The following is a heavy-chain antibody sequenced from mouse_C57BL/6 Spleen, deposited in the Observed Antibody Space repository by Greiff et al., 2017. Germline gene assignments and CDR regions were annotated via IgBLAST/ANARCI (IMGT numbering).Heavy chain of an antibody. V-gene: IGHV5-17*01. Sequence: EVQLVESGGGLVKPGGSLKLSCAASGFTFRDYGMHWVRQAPEKGLEWVAYISSGSSTIYYADTVKGRFTISRDNAKNTLFLQMTSLRSEDTAMYYCARGYGNLYWYFDVWGTGTTVTVAS. J-gene: IGHJ1*03. D-gene: IGHD2-1*01. CDR1: GFTFRDYG. CDR2: ISSGSSTI. CDR3: ARGYGNLYWYFDV.